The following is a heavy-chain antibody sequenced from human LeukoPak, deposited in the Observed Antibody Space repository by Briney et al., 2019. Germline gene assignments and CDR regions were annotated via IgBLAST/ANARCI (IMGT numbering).Heavy chain of an antibody. D-gene: IGHD3-10*01. J-gene: IGHJ3*02. CDR1: GFTFSSNG. CDR2: IWYDGSNK. V-gene: IGHV3-33*01. CDR3: ARARRYYGSGVKDAFDI. Sequence: GRSLRLSCAASGFTFSSNGMHWVRQAPGKGLEWVAVIWYDGSNKYYADSVKGRFTISRDNSKNTLYLQMNSLRAEDTAVYYCARARRYYGSGVKDAFDIWGQGTMVTVSS.